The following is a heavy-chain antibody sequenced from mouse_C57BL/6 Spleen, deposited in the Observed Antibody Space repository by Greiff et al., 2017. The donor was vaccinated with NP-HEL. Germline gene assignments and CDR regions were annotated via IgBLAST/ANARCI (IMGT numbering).Heavy chain of an antibody. CDR2: ISSGSSTI. J-gene: IGHJ1*03. D-gene: IGHD1-1*01. Sequence: EVMLVESGGGLVKPGGSLKLSCAASGFTFSDYGMHWVRQAPEQGLEWVAYISSGSSTIYYADTVKGRFTISRDNAKNPLFLQMTSLRSEDTAMYYFASNIYYYGSRPDWYFDVWGTGITVTASS. CDR3: ASNIYYYGSRPDWYFDV. V-gene: IGHV5-17*01. CDR1: GFTFSDYG.